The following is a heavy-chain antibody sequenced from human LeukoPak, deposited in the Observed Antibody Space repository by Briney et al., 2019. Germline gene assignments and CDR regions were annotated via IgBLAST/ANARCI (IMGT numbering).Heavy chain of an antibody. D-gene: IGHD1-26*01. CDR2: ISGSGGNT. Sequence: GGSLRLSCAASGFTFSNYGMSWVRQAPGKGLEWVSTISGSGGNTYFADSVKGRFTISRDNAKNSLYLQMNSLRAEDTAVYYCARVWDSWGQGTLVTVSS. V-gene: IGHV3-21*01. J-gene: IGHJ4*02. CDR1: GFTFSNYG. CDR3: ARVWDS.